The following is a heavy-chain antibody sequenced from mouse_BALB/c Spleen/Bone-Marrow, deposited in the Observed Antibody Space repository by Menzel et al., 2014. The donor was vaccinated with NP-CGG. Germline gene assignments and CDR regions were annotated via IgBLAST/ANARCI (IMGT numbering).Heavy chain of an antibody. D-gene: IGHD2-14*01. CDR2: IWGDGST. J-gene: IGHJ4*01. CDR3: AKQDYYRYDYAMDY. V-gene: IGHV2-3*01. Sequence: VMLVESGTGLVSPSQSLSITCTVSGLSLTNYGVSWVRQPPGKGLEWLGVIWGDGSTNYHSALISRLSISKDNSKSQVFLKLNSLQTDDTATYYCAKQDYYRYDYAMDYWGQGTSVTGSS. CDR1: GLSLTNYG.